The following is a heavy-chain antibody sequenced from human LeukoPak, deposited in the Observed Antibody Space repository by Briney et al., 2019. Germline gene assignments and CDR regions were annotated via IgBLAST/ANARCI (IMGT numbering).Heavy chain of an antibody. D-gene: IGHD5-12*01. CDR2: IKHDGSEK. CDR3: ARGSGYDYAGFDY. J-gene: IGHJ4*02. CDR1: GFIFSGYW. V-gene: IGHV3-7*05. Sequence: GGSLRLSCGASGFIFSGYWMTWVRQAPGKGLAWVANIKHDGSEKYYVDSVKGRVTISRDNAKNSLYLQMNSLRAGDTAVYYCARGSGYDYAGFDYWGQGTLVAVSS.